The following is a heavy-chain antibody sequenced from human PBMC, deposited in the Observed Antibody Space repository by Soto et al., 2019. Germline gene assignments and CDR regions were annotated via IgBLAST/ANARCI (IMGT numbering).Heavy chain of an antibody. V-gene: IGHV4-39*01. J-gene: IGHJ4*02. CDR1: GGSISSSSYY. CDR2: IYYSGST. D-gene: IGHD2-21*02. Sequence: SETLSLTCTVSGGSISSSSYYWGWIRQPPGKGLEWIGSIYYSGSTYYNPSLKSRVTISVDTSKNQFSLKLSSVTAADTAVYYCASPTKNGDYYFDYWGQGTLVTVSS. CDR3: ASPTKNGDYYFDY.